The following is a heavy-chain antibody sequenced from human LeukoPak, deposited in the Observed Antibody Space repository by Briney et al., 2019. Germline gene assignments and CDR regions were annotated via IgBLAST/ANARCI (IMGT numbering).Heavy chain of an antibody. D-gene: IGHD3-3*01. CDR2: IKQDGSEK. J-gene: IGHJ4*02. Sequence: GGSLRLSCAASGFTFSSYWMSWVRQAPGKGLEWVANIKQDGSEKYYVDSVKGRFTISRDNAKNSLYLQMNSLRAEDTAVYYCARDPSTLRFLEWPYYSDYWGQGTLVTVSS. CDR3: ARDPSTLRFLEWPYYSDY. CDR1: GFTFSSYW. V-gene: IGHV3-7*01.